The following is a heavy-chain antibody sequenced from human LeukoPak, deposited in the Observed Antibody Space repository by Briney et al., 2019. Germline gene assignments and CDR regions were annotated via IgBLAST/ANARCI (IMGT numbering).Heavy chain of an antibody. D-gene: IGHD6-13*01. V-gene: IGHV4-61*02. Sequence: SETLSLTCTVSGGSISSGSYYWSWIRQPAGKGLEWIGRIYTSGSTNYNPSLKSRVTISVDTSKNQFSLKLTSVTAADTAVYYRARGGTGYSSSGFEYWGQGTLVTVSS. CDR2: IYTSGST. J-gene: IGHJ4*02. CDR1: GGSISSGSYY. CDR3: ARGGTGYSSSGFEY.